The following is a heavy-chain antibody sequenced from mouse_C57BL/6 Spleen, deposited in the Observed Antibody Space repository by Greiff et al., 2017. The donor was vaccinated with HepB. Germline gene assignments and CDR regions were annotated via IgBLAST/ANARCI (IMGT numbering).Heavy chain of an antibody. V-gene: IGHV1-50*01. Sequence: QVQLQQPGAELVKPGASVKLSCKASGYTFTSYWMQWVKQRPGQGLEWIGEIDPSDSYTNYNHKFKGKATLTVDTSSSTAYMQLSSLTSEDSAVYYCARGVYDGYYFDYWGQGTTLTVSS. J-gene: IGHJ2*01. D-gene: IGHD2-3*01. CDR2: IDPSDSYT. CDR3: ARGVYDGYYFDY. CDR1: GYTFTSYW.